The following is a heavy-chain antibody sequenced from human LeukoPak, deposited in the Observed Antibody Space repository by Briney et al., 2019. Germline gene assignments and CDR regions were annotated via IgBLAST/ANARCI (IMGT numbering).Heavy chain of an antibody. CDR2: IYYSGST. CDR3: ARDYYGSGSL. CDR1: GGSISSSSYY. J-gene: IGHJ4*02. D-gene: IGHD3-10*01. V-gene: IGHV4-39*02. Sequence: SETLPLTCTVSGGSISSSSYYWGWIRQPPGKGLEWIGSIYYSGSTYYNPSLKSRVTISVDTSKDQFSLKLSSVTAADTAVYYCARDYYGSGSLWGQGTLVTVSS.